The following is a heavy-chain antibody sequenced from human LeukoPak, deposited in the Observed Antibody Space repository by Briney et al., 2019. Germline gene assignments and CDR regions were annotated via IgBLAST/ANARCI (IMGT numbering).Heavy chain of an antibody. CDR2: IYYSGST. J-gene: IGHJ5*02. D-gene: IGHD2-15*01. V-gene: IGHV4-59*08. Sequence: SETLSLTCTVSGGSISSYYWSWLRQPPGKGLEWIGYIYYSGSTNYNPSLKSRVTISVDTSKNQFSLKLTSVTAADTAVYYCARLGRISNWFDPWGQGTLVTVSS. CDR3: ARLGRISNWFDP. CDR1: GGSISSYY.